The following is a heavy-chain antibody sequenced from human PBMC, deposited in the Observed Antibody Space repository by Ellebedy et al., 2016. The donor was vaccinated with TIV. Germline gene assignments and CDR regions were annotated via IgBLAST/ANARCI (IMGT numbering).Heavy chain of an antibody. V-gene: IGHV3-74*03. CDR1: GFTFSSYW. CDR3: ARGLYSSRG. Sequence: GESLKISCAASGFTFSSYWMHWVRQAPGKGLVWVSRINSDGSTTTYADSVKGRFTISRDTAKNSLYLQINSLRAQDTAVYYCARGLYSSRGWGQGTLVTVSS. J-gene: IGHJ4*02. D-gene: IGHD5-18*01. CDR2: INSDGSTT.